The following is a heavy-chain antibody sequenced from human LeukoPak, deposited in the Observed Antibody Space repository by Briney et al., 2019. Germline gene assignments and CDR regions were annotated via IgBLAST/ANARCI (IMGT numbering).Heavy chain of an antibody. V-gene: IGHV1-46*01. CDR3: ARIIAVAPHYYMDV. Sequence: ASVKVSCKASGYTFTSYYMHWVRQAPGQGLEWMGLINPSGGSTSYAQKFQGRVTITTDESTSTAYMELSSLRSEDTAVYYCARIIAVAPHYYMDVWGKGTTVTVSS. D-gene: IGHD6-19*01. CDR1: GYTFTSYY. CDR2: INPSGGST. J-gene: IGHJ6*03.